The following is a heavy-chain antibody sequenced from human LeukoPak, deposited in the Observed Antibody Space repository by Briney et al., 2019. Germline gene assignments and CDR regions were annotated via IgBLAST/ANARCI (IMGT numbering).Heavy chain of an antibody. CDR2: IYYSGST. D-gene: IGHD6-13*01. CDR3: ARDKQPGHYFDY. CDR1: GGSISSYY. Sequence: SETLSLTCTVSGGSISSYYWSWIRQPPGKGLEWIGYIYYSGSTNYNPSLKSRVTISVDTSKNQFSLKLSSVTAADTAVYYCARDKQPGHYFDYWGQGTLVTVSS. J-gene: IGHJ4*02. V-gene: IGHV4-59*01.